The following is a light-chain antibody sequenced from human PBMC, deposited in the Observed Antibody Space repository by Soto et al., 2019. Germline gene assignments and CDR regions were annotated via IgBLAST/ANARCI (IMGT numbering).Light chain of an antibody. J-gene: IGKJ3*01. V-gene: IGKV1-33*01. CDR3: QQYDDLPS. CDR1: QDIDRY. CDR2: DAY. Sequence: DIQMIQSPSSLSASIGDRVTITCQASQDIDRYLNWYQQKPGTAPKLLIYDAYRLEPGVPSRFSASGYGTDFTFTITSLQPEDVATYYCQQYDDLPSFGPGTRVDIK.